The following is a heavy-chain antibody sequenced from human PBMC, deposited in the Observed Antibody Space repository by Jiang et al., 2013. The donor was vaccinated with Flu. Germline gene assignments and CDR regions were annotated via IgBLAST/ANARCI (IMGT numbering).Heavy chain of an antibody. J-gene: IGHJ4*02. CDR1: GGSISSSSYY. D-gene: IGHD2-15*01. CDR2: IYYSGST. CDR3: ARLGYCSGGSCYGADY. V-gene: IGHV4-39*07. Sequence: GPGLVKPSETLSLTCTASGGSISSSSYYWGWIRQPPGKGLEWIGSIYYSGSTYYNPSLKSRVTISVDTSKNQFSLKLSSVTAADTAVYYCARLGYCSGGSCYGADYWGQGTLVTVSS.